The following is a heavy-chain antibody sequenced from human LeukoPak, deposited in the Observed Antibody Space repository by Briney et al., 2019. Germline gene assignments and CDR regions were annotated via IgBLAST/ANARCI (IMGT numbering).Heavy chain of an antibody. CDR1: GGSFSGYY. CDR2: INHSGST. D-gene: IGHD3-10*01. V-gene: IGHV4-34*01. CDR3: AGGLAYYYGSGSSSPSNYYYYYGMDV. J-gene: IGHJ6*02. Sequence: PSETLSLTCAVYGGSFSGYYWSWIRQPPGMGLEWIGEINHSGSTNYNPSLKSRVTISVDTSKNQFSLKLSSVAAADTAVYYCAGGLAYYYGSGSSSPSNYYYYYGMDVWGQGTTVTVSS.